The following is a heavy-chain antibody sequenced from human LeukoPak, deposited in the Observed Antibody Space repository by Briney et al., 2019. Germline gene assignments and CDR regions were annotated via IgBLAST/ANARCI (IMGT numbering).Heavy chain of an antibody. CDR2: INPNSGGT. Sequence: ASVKVSCKASGYTFTGYYMHWVRQAPGQGLEWMGWINPNSGGTNYAQKFQGRVTMTRDTSISTAYMELSRLRSDDTAVYYCARDITSTMIVVVITGAAAFDIWGQGTMVTVSS. CDR3: ARDITSTMIVVVITGAAAFDI. CDR1: GYTFTGYY. D-gene: IGHD3-22*01. V-gene: IGHV1-2*02. J-gene: IGHJ3*02.